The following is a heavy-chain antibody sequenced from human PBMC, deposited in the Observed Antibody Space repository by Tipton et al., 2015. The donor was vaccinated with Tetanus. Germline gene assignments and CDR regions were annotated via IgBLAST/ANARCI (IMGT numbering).Heavy chain of an antibody. CDR1: GFTFSSYG. D-gene: IGHD3-9*01. J-gene: IGHJ4*02. V-gene: IGHV3-30*18. CDR2: ISYDGSNK. Sequence: SLRLSCAASGFTFSSYGMHWVRQAPGKGLEWVAVISYDGSNKYYADSVKGRFTISRDNSKNTLYLQMNSLRAEDTAVYYCAKDRGESKDTRYFDWLPSDYWGLGTLVTVSS. CDR3: AKDRGESKDTRYFDWLPSDY.